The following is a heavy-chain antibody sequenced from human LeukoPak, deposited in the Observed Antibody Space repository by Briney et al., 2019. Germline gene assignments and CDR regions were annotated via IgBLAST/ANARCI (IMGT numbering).Heavy chain of an antibody. CDR2: FDPEDGET. CDR3: ATVTYSSGLGDYFDY. J-gene: IGHJ4*02. Sequence: ASVKVSCKVSGYTLTELSMHWVRQAPGKGLGWMGGFDPEDGETIYAQKFQGRVTMTEDTSTDTAYMELSSLRSEDTAVYYCATVTYSSGLGDYFDYWGQGTLVTVSS. V-gene: IGHV1-24*01. D-gene: IGHD6-19*01. CDR1: GYTLTELS.